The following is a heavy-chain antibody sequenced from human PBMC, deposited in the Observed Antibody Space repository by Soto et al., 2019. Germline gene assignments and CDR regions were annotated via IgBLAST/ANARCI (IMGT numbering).Heavy chain of an antibody. J-gene: IGHJ4*02. D-gene: IGHD5-12*01. CDR3: AKGAIEYSASVDN. Sequence: EVQLLESGGGLVQPGGSLRLSCAASGFSFSSYAMVWVRQAPGKGLEWVSAITAGGGSLYFADSVKGLFTISRDNSKNVLSLEMTSPRAEDAAKYFCAKGAIEYSASVDNWGQGTLVVVSS. V-gene: IGHV3-23*01. CDR2: ITAGGGSL. CDR1: GFSFSSYA.